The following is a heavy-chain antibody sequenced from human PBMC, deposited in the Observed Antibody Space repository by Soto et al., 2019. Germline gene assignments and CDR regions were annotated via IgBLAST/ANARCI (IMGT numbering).Heavy chain of an antibody. V-gene: IGHV4-59*01. J-gene: IGHJ3*02. D-gene: IGHD3-10*01. Sequence: PSETLSLTCTVSCGSISSYYWSWIRQPPGKGLEWIGYIYYSGSTNYNPSLKSRVTISVDTSKNQFSLKLSSVTAADTAVYYCARDREYYYGSGSYYRPNAFDIWGQGTMVTV. CDR1: CGSISSYY. CDR2: IYYSGST. CDR3: ARDREYYYGSGSYYRPNAFDI.